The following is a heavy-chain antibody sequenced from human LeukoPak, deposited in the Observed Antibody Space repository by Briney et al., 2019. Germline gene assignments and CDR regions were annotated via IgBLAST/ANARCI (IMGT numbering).Heavy chain of an antibody. CDR2: ISSAGGTT. J-gene: IGHJ1*01. CDR1: GFTFRDYP. V-gene: IGHV3-64D*06. Sequence: GGSLRLSCAASGFTFRDYPIHWVRQAPGEGLQYVSAISSAGGTTYYADSVRGRFTISRDNSKNTLYLQMSSLRAEDTALYYCVKVGDSGYGEYYQHWGQGTLVTVSS. D-gene: IGHD5-12*01. CDR3: VKVGDSGYGEYYQH.